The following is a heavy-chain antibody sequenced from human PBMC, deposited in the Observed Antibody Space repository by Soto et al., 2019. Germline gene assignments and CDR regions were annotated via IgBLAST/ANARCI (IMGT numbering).Heavy chain of an antibody. Sequence: PARALSLSCYESGFTFRSYGRHWVRQTRGKGLEWVAVIWYDGSNKYYADSVKGRFTISRDNSKNTLYLQMNSLRAEDTAVYYCARTYYYDSSGYYYDYWGQGNLVTCSS. CDR2: IWYDGSNK. D-gene: IGHD3-22*01. V-gene: IGHV3-33*01. CDR3: ARTYYYDSSGYYYDY. CDR1: GFTFRSYG. J-gene: IGHJ4*02.